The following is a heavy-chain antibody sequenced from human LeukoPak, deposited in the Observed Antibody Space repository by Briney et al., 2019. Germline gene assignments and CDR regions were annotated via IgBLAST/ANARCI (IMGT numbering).Heavy chain of an antibody. D-gene: IGHD6-13*01. CDR1: GGSISSGDCY. CDR2: IYYSGST. Sequence: SETLSLTCTVSGGSISSGDCYWSWIRQPPGKGLEWIGYIYYSGSTYYNPSLKSRVTISVDTSKNQFSLKLSSVTAADTAVYYCASYSSSWYERGGTFDYWGQGTLVTVSS. CDR3: ASYSSSWYERGGTFDY. J-gene: IGHJ4*02. V-gene: IGHV4-30-4*08.